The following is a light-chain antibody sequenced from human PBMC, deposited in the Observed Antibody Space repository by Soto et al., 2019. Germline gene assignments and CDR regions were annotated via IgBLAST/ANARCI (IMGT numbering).Light chain of an antibody. V-gene: IGLV2-23*02. J-gene: IGLJ1*01. CDR3: CSYAGSSTYV. CDR1: SSDVGSYNL. Sequence: TQPASVSGSPGQSITISCTGTSSDVGSYNLVSWYQQHPGKAPKLMIYEVSKRPSGVSNRFSGSKSGNTASLTISGLQAEDEADYYCCSYAGSSTYVFGAGTKVTVL. CDR2: EVS.